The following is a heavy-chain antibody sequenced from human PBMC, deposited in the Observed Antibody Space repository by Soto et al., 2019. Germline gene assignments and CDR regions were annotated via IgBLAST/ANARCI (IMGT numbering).Heavy chain of an antibody. V-gene: IGHV3-21*01. CDR2: ISSSSSYI. J-gene: IGHJ4*02. Sequence: PGGSLRLSCAASGFTFSSYSMNWVRQAPGKGLEWVSSISSSSSYIYYADSVKGRFTISRGNAKNTLYLQMNSLRAEDTAVYYCARDPHYFYDSTGYYDYWGQGTLVTVSS. D-gene: IGHD3-22*01. CDR1: GFTFSSYS. CDR3: ARDPHYFYDSTGYYDY.